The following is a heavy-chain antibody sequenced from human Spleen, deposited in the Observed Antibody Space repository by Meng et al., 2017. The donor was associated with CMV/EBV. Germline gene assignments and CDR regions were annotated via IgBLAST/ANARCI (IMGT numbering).Heavy chain of an antibody. J-gene: IGHJ4*03. V-gene: IGHV4-34*01. CDR3: ARGKILYY. D-gene: IGHD2-15*01. CDR1: GGSFSGYY. Sequence: SETLSLTCAVYGGSFSGYYWSWIRQPPGKGLEWIGEIIHSGSTNYNPSLKSRVTVSVDTSKNHFSLKLSSATAADTAVYYCARGKILYYWGQGTMVTVSS. CDR2: IIHSGST.